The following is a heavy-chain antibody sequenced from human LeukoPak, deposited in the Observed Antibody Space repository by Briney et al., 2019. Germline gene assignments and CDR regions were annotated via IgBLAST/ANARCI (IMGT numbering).Heavy chain of an antibody. CDR3: ARDLEDSSPFGAFDM. V-gene: IGHV3-33*08. CDR2: IWFDGIRK. D-gene: IGHD3-22*01. CDR1: GFTFSNAW. Sequence: GGSLRLSCAASGFTFSNAWMSWVRQVPGKGLEWVAAIWFDGIRKYYADSVKGRLTISRDNSKNTLYLQMNTLRGEDTAVYYCARDLEDSSPFGAFDMWGQGTMVTVSS. J-gene: IGHJ3*02.